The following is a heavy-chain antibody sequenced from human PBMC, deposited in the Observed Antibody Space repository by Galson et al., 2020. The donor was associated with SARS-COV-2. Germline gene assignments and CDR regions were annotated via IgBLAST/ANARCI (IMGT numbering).Heavy chain of an antibody. CDR2: VSGGGDDT. CDR1: GFAFSNYA. D-gene: IGHD6-19*01. Sequence: GGSLRLSCAASGFAFSNYAMSWVRRAPGKGLEWVSTVSGGGDDTYYRDSVKGRFTISRDNSKNTLHLQMSSLRAEDTALYYCAKDSYNSGWYGTLDYWGQATLVTVSS. V-gene: IGHV3-23*01. J-gene: IGHJ4*02. CDR3: AKDSYNSGWYGTLDY.